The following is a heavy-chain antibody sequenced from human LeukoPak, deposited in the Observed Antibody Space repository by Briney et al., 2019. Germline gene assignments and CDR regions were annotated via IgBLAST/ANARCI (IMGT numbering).Heavy chain of an antibody. CDR2: ISWNSGSI. V-gene: IGHV3-9*01. CDR1: GFTFYDYA. J-gene: IGHJ4*02. CDR3: AKSKGAATSPFDY. Sequence: GGSLRLSCAASGFTFYDYAMHWVRHAPGKGLEWVSGISWNSGSIGYADSVKGRFTISRDNAKNSLYLQMNSLRAEDTALYYCAKSKGAATSPFDYWGQGTLVTVSS. D-gene: IGHD2-15*01.